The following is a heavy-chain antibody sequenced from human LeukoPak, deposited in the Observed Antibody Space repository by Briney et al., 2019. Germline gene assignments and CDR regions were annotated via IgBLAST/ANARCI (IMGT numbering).Heavy chain of an antibody. J-gene: IGHJ4*02. D-gene: IGHD3-10*01. Sequence: GGSLRLSCAASGFTFSNYWMHWVRQAPGKGLVWVSRINSDGINTSYADSVKGRFTISRDNAKNTLNLQMNSLRSEDTSVYYCGTLLWFVETSQFDYWGQGTLVTVSS. CDR2: INSDGINT. CDR3: GTLLWFVETSQFDY. V-gene: IGHV3-74*01. CDR1: GFTFSNYW.